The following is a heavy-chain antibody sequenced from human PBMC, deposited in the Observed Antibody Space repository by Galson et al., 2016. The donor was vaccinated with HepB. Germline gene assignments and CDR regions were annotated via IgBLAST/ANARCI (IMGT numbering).Heavy chain of an antibody. V-gene: IGHV3-7*01. D-gene: IGHD4-17*01. Sequence: SLRLSCAASGFTSNFYLMSWVRQAPGKGLEWVANINQDGSEKSYMDSVKGRFTISRDNAKSSLYLQMNSLRAEDTAVYYCAKNFGDYVGDTFDMWGQGTMVTVSS. J-gene: IGHJ3*02. CDR1: GFTSNFYL. CDR3: AKNFGDYVGDTFDM. CDR2: INQDGSEK.